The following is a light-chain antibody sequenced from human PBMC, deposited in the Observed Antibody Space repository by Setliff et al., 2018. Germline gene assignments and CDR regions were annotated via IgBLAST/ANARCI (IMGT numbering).Light chain of an antibody. CDR1: SSDVGGYNY. J-gene: IGLJ1*01. V-gene: IGLV2-11*01. CDR3: SSYAGSNTPYV. Sequence: QSALTQPRSVSGSPGQSVTISCTGTSSDVGGYNYVSWYQQHPGKAPKLMIYDVAKRPSGVPHRFSGSKSGNTASLTVSGLQAEDEADYYCSSYAGSNTPYVFGTGTKVTVL. CDR2: DVA.